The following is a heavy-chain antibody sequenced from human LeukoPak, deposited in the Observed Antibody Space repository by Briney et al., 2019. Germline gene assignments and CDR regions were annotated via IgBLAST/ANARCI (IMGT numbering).Heavy chain of an antibody. J-gene: IGHJ3*02. V-gene: IGHV3-15*01. CDR3: TTVWNCGGDCSDAFDI. D-gene: IGHD2-21*02. CDR2: IKSKTDGGTT. CDR1: GFSFRNAW. Sequence: PGESLRLSCAASGFSFRNAWMSWVRQAPGKGLEWVGRIKSKTDGGTTDYAAPVKGRFTISRDDSKNTLYLQMNSLRTEDTAVYYCTTVWNCGGDCSDAFDIWGQGTMVTVSS.